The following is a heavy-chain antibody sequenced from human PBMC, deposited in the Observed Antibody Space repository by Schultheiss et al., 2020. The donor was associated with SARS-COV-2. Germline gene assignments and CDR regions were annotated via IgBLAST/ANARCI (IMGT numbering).Heavy chain of an antibody. CDR1: GFTFSSYE. CDR2: ISGSGGST. V-gene: IGHV3-48*03. J-gene: IGHJ4*02. D-gene: IGHD4-17*01. Sequence: GGSLRLSCAASGFTFSSYEMNWVRQAPGKGLEWVSAISGSGGSTYYADSVKGRFTISRDNAKNSLYLQMNSLRAEDTAVYYCARDVTYGVLGVDYWGQGTLVTVSS. CDR3: ARDVTYGVLGVDY.